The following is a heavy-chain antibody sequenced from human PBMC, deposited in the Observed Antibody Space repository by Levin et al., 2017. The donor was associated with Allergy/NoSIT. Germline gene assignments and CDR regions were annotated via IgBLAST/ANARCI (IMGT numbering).Heavy chain of an antibody. CDR3: ARGPETDQYGMDV. CDR2: LYRGAST. J-gene: IGHJ6*02. D-gene: IGHD2-2*01. V-gene: IGHV4-59*01. CDR1: GISIGTYY. Sequence: PSETLSLTCSVSGISIGTYYWSWIRQSPGKGLEWLGYLYRGASTIYNPSLKSRVTISVDMSKNQFSLKLTSMTAADTAVYYCARGPETDQYGMDVWGQGATVTVPS.